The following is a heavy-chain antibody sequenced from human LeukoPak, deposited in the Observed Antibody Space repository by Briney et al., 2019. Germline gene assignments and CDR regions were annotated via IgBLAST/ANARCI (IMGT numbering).Heavy chain of an antibody. CDR1: GVSISSPISY. CDR3: ARRIVGVIDAFDY. J-gene: IGHJ4*02. Sequence: PSETLSLTCTVSGVSISSPISYWGCIRQPPGKGLEWIATVLHSGATFYSPSLEGRLTISIDTSTNQFSLKITSMTAADTAVYYCARRIVGVIDAFDYWGEGARVTVSS. CDR2: VLHSGAT. V-gene: IGHV4-39*01. D-gene: IGHD1-26*01.